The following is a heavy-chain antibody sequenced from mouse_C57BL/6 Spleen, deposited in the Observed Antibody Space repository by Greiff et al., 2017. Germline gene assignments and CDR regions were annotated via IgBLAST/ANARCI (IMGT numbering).Heavy chain of an antibody. D-gene: IGHD2-4*01. J-gene: IGHJ3*01. CDR3: TRNDYDWFAY. CDR1: GFTFSNYW. CDR2: IRLKSDNYAT. V-gene: IGHV6-3*01. Sequence: EVQRVESGGGLVQPGGSMKLSCVASGFTFSNYWMNWVRQSPEKGLEWVAQIRLKSDNYATHYVESVKGRFTISRDDSKSSVYLHMNNLRAEDTGIYYCTRNDYDWFAYWGQGTLVTVSA.